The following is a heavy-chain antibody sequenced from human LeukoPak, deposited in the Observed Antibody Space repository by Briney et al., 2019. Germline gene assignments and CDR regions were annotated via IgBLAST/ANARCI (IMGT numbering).Heavy chain of an antibody. J-gene: IGHJ3*02. CDR3: ARDGALRCSSTSCYTGGRAFDI. D-gene: IGHD2-2*02. V-gene: IGHV3-9*01. CDR1: GFTFDDYA. Sequence: GGSLRLSCAASGFTFDDYAMHWVRQAPGKGLEWVSGISWNSGSIGYADSVKGRFTISRDNARNSLYLQMNSLRAEDTAVYYCARDGALRCSSTSCYTGGRAFDIWGQGTMVTVSS. CDR2: ISWNSGSI.